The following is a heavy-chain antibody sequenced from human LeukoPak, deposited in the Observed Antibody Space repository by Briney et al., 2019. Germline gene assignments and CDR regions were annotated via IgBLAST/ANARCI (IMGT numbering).Heavy chain of an antibody. J-gene: IGHJ4*02. D-gene: IGHD6-13*01. V-gene: IGHV3-23*01. CDR2: ISGIGSTT. CDR1: GFSFSDYA. Sequence: GGSLRLSCAASGFSFSDYAMSWARQAPGEGLEWVSSISGIGSTTNYADSVKGRFTISRDTSKDTVYLQMNSLRAEDTATYYCAKDRRGYSNTWYYFDDWGQGTLVTVSS. CDR3: AKDRRGYSNTWYYFDD.